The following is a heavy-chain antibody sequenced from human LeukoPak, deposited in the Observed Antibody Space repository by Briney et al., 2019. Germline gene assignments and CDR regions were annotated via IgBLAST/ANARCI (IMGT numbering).Heavy chain of an antibody. CDR2: IKSDGKT. V-gene: IGHV3-74*01. Sequence: GGSLRLSCEASGFTFSRYWMHWVRQAPGKGLVWVSRIKSDGKTNYADSVKGRFTISRDNAKNTVSLQMDSLRAEDTGVYYCARAPSEVGGYYPEYFRHWGQETLVTVSS. J-gene: IGHJ1*01. D-gene: IGHD3-22*01. CDR1: GFTFSRYW. CDR3: ARAPSEVGGYYPEYFRH.